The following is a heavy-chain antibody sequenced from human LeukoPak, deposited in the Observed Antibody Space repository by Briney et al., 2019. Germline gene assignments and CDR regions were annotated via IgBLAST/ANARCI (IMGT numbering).Heavy chain of an antibody. J-gene: IGHJ4*02. CDR1: GFTFSSYW. CDR2: IKQDGSEK. Sequence: GGSLRLSCAASGFTFSSYWMSWVRQAPGKGLEWVANIKQDGSEKNYVGFVKGRFTISRDNAKNSLFLQMNSLRAEDTAVYHCATGLWTLGSWGQGTLVTVSS. CDR3: ATGLWTLGS. D-gene: IGHD2-21*01. V-gene: IGHV3-7*03.